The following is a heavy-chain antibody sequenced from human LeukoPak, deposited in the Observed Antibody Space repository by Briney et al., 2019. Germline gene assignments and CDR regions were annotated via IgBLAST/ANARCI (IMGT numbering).Heavy chain of an antibody. Sequence: SETLSLTCAVYGGSFSGDYWSWIRRPPGRGLEWIGNIYYSGYTTYNPSLKSRVTISVDTSKNQFSLKLSSVTDADTAMYHCARDPSYNWNYGWFDPWGQGTLVTVSS. CDR3: ARDPSYNWNYGWFDP. D-gene: IGHD1-7*01. V-gene: IGHV4-59*13. CDR1: GGSFSGDY. J-gene: IGHJ5*02. CDR2: IYYSGYT.